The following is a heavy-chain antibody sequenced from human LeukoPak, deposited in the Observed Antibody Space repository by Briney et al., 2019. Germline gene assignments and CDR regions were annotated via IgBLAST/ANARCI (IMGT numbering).Heavy chain of an antibody. V-gene: IGHV3-7*01. CDR1: GFTFSSYW. J-gene: IGHJ4*02. CDR3: ASGAGHFSHWSYFDY. CDR2: IKQDGSEK. D-gene: IGHD3-3*01. Sequence: PGGSLRLSCAASGFTFSSYWMSWVRQAPGKGLEWVANIKQDGSEKYYVDSVKGRFTISRDNAKNSLYLQMNSLRAEDTAVYYCASGAGHFSHWSYFDYRGQGTLVTVSS.